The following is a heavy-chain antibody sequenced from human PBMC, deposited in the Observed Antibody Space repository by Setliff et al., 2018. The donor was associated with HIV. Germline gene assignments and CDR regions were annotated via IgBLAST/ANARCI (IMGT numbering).Heavy chain of an antibody. J-gene: IGHJ3*02. D-gene: IGHD1-1*01. CDR3: TRGHKNCDI. CDR2: ISRDGTT. CDR1: GFTFSNYW. Sequence: PGGSLRLSCAASGFTFSNYWVHWVRQAPGEGLVWVSRISRDGTTEYAASVEGRFTISRDDSKSIAYLQMNSLKTEDTAVYYCTRGHKNCDIWGQGTMVTVSS. V-gene: IGHV3-49*04.